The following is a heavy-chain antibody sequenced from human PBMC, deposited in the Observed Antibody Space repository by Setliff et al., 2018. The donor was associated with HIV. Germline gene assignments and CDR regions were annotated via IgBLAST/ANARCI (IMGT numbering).Heavy chain of an antibody. Sequence: PGGSLRLSCAASGFTFSSYWMHWVRQAPGKGPVWVSRINSDGRSTSYADSVKGRFTISRDNDKNTLYLQMNSLRAEDTAVYYCARPLTGYSITHYYYMDVWGKGTTVTVS. D-gene: IGHD3-9*01. CDR3: ARPLTGYSITHYYYMDV. CDR2: INSDGRST. J-gene: IGHJ6*03. V-gene: IGHV3-74*01. CDR1: GFTFSSYW.